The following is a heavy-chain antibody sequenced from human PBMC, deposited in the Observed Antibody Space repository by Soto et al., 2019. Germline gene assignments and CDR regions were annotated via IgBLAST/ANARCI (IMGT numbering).Heavy chain of an antibody. CDR2: IYSSGST. CDR3: ARDSLAFFDS. J-gene: IGHJ4*02. CDR1: DGSVSSGSYY. Sequence: SETLSLTCTVSDGSVSSGSYYWTWIRQPPGKGLEWIGYIYSSGSTLYNPSLKSRVIISVDTSMNQFSLKLSSVTAADTAVYYCARDSLAFFDSWGQGTLVTVSS. D-gene: IGHD5-12*01. V-gene: IGHV4-61*01.